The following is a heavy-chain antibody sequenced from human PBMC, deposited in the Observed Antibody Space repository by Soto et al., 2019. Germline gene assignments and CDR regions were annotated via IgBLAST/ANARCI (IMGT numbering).Heavy chain of an antibody. V-gene: IGHV3-23*01. CDR1: GLTFISYG. J-gene: IGHJ4*02. CDR3: AKELHMSSGWSQVIY. Sequence: TGGSLRLSCAASGLTFISYGRSWVRQAPGKGLEWVSAISGSGGSKYYADSVKGRFTISRDNSKNTLYLQMNSLRAEDTAVYYCAKELHMSSGWSQVIYWGQGTLVTISS. D-gene: IGHD6-19*01. CDR2: ISGSGGSK.